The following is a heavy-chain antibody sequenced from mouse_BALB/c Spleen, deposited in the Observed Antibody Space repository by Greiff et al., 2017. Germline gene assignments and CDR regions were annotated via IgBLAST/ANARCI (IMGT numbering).Heavy chain of an antibody. J-gene: IGHJ3*01. CDR2: ISSGGST. CDR1: GFTFSSYA. V-gene: IGHV5-6-5*01. D-gene: IGHD2-14*01. Sequence: EVMLVESGGGLVKPGGSLKLSCAASGFTFSSYAMSWVRQTPEKRLEWVASISSGGSTYYPDSVKGRFTISRDNARNILYLQMSSLRSEDTAMYYCARGYDGFAYWGQGTLVTVSA. CDR3: ARGYDGFAY.